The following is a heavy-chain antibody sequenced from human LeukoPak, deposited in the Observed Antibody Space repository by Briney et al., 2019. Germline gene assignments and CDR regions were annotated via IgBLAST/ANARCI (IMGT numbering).Heavy chain of an antibody. CDR1: GFTFSSYE. D-gene: IGHD3-16*01. V-gene: IGHV3-48*03. CDR2: ISSSGNTI. J-gene: IGHJ4*02. CDR3: ARDHYGH. Sequence: PGGSLRLSYVAAGFTFSSYEMNGVRQAPGKGLEWVSYISSSGNTIYYADSVKGRFTISRDNAKNSLYLQMNSLRAEDTAIYYCARDHYGHWGQGTLVTVSS.